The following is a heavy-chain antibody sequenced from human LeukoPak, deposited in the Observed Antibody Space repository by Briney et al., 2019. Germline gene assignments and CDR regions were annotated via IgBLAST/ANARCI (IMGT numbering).Heavy chain of an antibody. CDR1: GFTFSDHY. CDR2: TRNKANSYTT. Sequence: PGGSLRLSCAASGFTFSDHYMDWVRQAPDKGLEWVGRTRNKANSYTTEYAASVKGRFAISRDDSKNSLYLQMNSLKTEDTAVYYCARGTYCGGDCYSDAFDIWGQGAMVTVSS. J-gene: IGHJ3*02. D-gene: IGHD2-21*01. CDR3: ARGTYCGGDCYSDAFDI. V-gene: IGHV3-72*01.